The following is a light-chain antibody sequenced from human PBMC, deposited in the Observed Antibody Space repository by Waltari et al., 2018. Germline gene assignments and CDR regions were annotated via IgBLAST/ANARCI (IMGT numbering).Light chain of an antibody. CDR3: QQYANLPLT. Sequence: DIQMTQSPSSLSASVGDRVTITCQASQDIRKNLNWFQQKPGKAPQVLIFDASNSLAAVPSRFSGSGSGTDFAFTISSLQPEDIGTYYCQQYANLPLTFGGGTRVEI. J-gene: IGKJ4*01. CDR1: QDIRKN. V-gene: IGKV1-33*01. CDR2: DAS.